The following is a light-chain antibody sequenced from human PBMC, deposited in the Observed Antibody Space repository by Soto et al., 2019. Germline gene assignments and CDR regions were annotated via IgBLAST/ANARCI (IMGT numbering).Light chain of an antibody. V-gene: IGKV3-11*01. CDR2: DAF. J-gene: IGKJ5*01. Sequence: EILLTQYPATLSLSPGERATLSCRASQSVSTYLAWYQQKPGQAPRLLIYDAFNRATGVPARFRGSGSGTDFTLTISGLEPEDFSVYYCQQRDKWPLTFGHGTRVENK. CDR1: QSVSTY. CDR3: QQRDKWPLT.